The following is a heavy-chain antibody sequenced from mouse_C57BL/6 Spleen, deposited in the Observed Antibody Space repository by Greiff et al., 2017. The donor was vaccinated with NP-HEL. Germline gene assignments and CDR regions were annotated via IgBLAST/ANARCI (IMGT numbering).Heavy chain of an antibody. D-gene: IGHD1-1*01. CDR2: IYPGDGDT. Sequence: VQLQQSGPELVKPGASVKISCKASGYAFSSSWMNGVKQRPGKGLEWIGRIYPGDGDTNYNGKFKGKATLTADKSSSTAYMQLSSLTSEASAVYFCAREVITTVVATGAMDYWGQGTSVTVSS. CDR1: GYAFSSSW. CDR3: AREVITTVVATGAMDY. V-gene: IGHV1-82*01. J-gene: IGHJ4*01.